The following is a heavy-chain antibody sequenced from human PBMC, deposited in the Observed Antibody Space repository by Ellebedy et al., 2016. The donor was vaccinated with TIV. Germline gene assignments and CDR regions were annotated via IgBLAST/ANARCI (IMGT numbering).Heavy chain of an antibody. J-gene: IGHJ6*02. CDR1: GYTFTSYG. CDR2: ISAYNGNT. CDR3: ARDLGYYYGSGFDHYYYGMDV. D-gene: IGHD3-10*01. Sequence: ASVKVSCXASGYTFTSYGISWVRQAPGQGLEWMGWISAYNGNTNYAQKLQGRVTMTTDTSTSTAYMELRSLRSDDTAVYYCARDLGYYYGSGFDHYYYGMDVWGQGTTVTVSS. V-gene: IGHV1-18*01.